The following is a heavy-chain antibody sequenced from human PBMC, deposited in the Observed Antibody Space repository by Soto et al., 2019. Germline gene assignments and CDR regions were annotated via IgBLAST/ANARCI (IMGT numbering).Heavy chain of an antibody. J-gene: IGHJ4*02. CDR1: GFTVSSNY. D-gene: IGHD6-13*01. Sequence: GGSLRLSCAASGFTVSSNYMSWVRQAPGKGLERVSVIYSGGSTYYADSVKGRFTISRDNSKNTLYLEMNSLRAEDTAVYYCARDRGSSWYYFDYWGQGTLVTVSS. CDR3: ARDRGSSWYYFDY. CDR2: IYSGGST. V-gene: IGHV3-53*01.